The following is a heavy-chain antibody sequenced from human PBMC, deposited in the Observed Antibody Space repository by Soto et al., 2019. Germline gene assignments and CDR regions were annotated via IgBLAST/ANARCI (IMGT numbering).Heavy chain of an antibody. CDR3: AKSLSTDVNYGLDV. D-gene: IGHD3-10*02. CDR2: ISDDGDST. V-gene: IGHV3-23*01. J-gene: IGHJ6*02. CDR1: GFTFSDNA. Sequence: LRLSCGASGFTFSDNAMTWVRQAPGKGLEWVSSISDDGDSTYYADSVKGRFAVSRDNSKNTLFLHMNSLGAEDTAVYYCAKSLSTDVNYGLDVWGQGTSVTVSS.